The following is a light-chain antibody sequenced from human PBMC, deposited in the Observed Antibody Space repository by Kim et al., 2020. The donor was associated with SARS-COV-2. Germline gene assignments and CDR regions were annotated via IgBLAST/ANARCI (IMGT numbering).Light chain of an antibody. V-gene: IGLV2-11*01. CDR3: CSYAGTYTWV. Sequence: QSALTQPRSVSGSPGQSVTISFTGAGSDVGGYDYVSWYQQNPGKAPKLMIYDVSKRPSGVPDRFSGSKSGNTASLTISGLQAEDEADYYCCSYAGTYTWVFGGGTQLTVL. CDR2: DVS. J-gene: IGLJ3*02. CDR1: GSDVGGYDY.